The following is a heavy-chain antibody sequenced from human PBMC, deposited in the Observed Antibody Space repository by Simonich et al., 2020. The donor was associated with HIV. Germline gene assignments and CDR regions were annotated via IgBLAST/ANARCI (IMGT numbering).Heavy chain of an antibody. J-gene: IGHJ3*02. D-gene: IGHD3-9*01. V-gene: IGHV4-61*01. CDR1: GYSISSGYY. Sequence: QVELQQWGAGLLKPSETLSLNCAVSGYSISSGYYWSRIRQPPGKGLEWIGYIYYSGSPNYTPSLKSRVTISVDTSKNQFSLKLSSVTAADTAVYYCARDRYYDILTGLDAFDIWGQGTMVTVSS. CDR3: ARDRYYDILTGLDAFDI. CDR2: IYYSGSP.